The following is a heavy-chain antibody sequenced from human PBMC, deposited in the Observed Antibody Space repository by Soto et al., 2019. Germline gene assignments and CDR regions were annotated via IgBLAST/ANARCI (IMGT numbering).Heavy chain of an antibody. D-gene: IGHD6-19*01. CDR1: GASISTYF. V-gene: IGHV4-4*07. CDR2: ISTSGTT. CDR3: AREAGTDRWFDS. Sequence: SETLSLTCTVSGASISTYFWTWIRQPAGKGLDWIGRISTSGTTNYNPSLKSRVTMSVDTSKNHFSLNLTSVTAADTAVYYGAREAGTDRWFDSWGKGNLVTVYS. J-gene: IGHJ5*01.